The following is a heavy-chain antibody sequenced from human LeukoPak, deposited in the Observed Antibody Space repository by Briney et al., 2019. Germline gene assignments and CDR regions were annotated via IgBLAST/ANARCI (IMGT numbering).Heavy chain of an antibody. Sequence: PGGSLRLSCAASGFTFSSYTMSWVRQAPGKGLEWVSTITTSDGNTYYADSVKGRFTVSRDNSKNTLFLQMNSLRAEDTAVYYCAKSDGSGWYADYWGQGTLVTVSS. CDR1: GFTFSSYT. CDR2: ITTSDGNT. V-gene: IGHV3-23*01. D-gene: IGHD6-19*01. J-gene: IGHJ4*02. CDR3: AKSDGSGWYADY.